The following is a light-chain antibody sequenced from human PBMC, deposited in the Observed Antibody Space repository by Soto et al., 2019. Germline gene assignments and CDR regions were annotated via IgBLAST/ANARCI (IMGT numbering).Light chain of an antibody. CDR2: GAS. CDR1: QSVSSD. J-gene: IGKJ1*01. V-gene: IGKV3-20*01. CDR3: QQYGSSGT. Sequence: EIVMTQSPATLSVSPGPRAPLSCRASQSVSSDVAWYQQKPGQAPRLLIYGASNRATGIPDRFSGSGSGTDFTLTISRLEPEDFAVYYCQQYGSSGTFGQGTKVDIK.